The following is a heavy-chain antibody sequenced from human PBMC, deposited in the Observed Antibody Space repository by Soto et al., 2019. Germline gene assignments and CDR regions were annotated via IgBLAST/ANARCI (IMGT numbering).Heavy chain of an antibody. CDR2: ISGSGGST. J-gene: IGHJ5*02. CDR3: AKEKISTRCCNWFDP. D-gene: IGHD2-2*01. Sequence: GGSLRLSCAASGFIFSSYAMSWVRQAPWKGLEWVSAISGSGGSTYYADSVKGRFTISRDNSKNTLYLQMNSLRAEDTAVYYCAKEKISTRCCNWFDPWGPGTLVTVSS. V-gene: IGHV3-23*01. CDR1: GFIFSSYA.